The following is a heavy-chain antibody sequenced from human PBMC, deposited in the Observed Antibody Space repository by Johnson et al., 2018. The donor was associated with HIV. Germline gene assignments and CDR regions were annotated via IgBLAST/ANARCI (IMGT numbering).Heavy chain of an antibody. V-gene: IGHV3-30*04. D-gene: IGHD2/OR15-2a*01. CDR3: AKAQAFRVAFDI. Sequence: VQLVESGGGVVQPGRSLRLSCAASGFTFSSYAMHWVRQAPAKGLQWVAVISYDGSNKYYADSVKGRFTISRDNYKNTLYLQMNSLRAEDTAVYYCAKAQAFRVAFDIWGQGTMVTVSS. J-gene: IGHJ3*02. CDR1: GFTFSSYA. CDR2: ISYDGSNK.